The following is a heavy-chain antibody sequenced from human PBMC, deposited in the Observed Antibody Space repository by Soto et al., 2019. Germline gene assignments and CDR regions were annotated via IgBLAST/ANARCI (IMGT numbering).Heavy chain of an antibody. D-gene: IGHD3-3*01. V-gene: IGHV1-69*13. CDR1: GGTFSSYA. CDR2: IIPIFGTA. Sequence: SVKVSCKASGGTFSSYAISWVRQAPGQGLEWMGGIIPIFGTANYAQKFQGRVTITADESTSTAYMELSSLRSEDTAVYYCARDRLANGVTYYYYGMDVWGQGTTVTVSS. CDR3: ARDRLANGVTYYYYGMDV. J-gene: IGHJ6*02.